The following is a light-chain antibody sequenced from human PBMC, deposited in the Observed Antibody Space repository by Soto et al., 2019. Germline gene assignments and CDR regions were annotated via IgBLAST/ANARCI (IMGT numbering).Light chain of an antibody. J-gene: IGKJ4*01. Sequence: AQSAATVSLSPEERAALCCRASQSVSSYLAWYQQKPGQAPRLLIYDASNRATGIPARFSGSGSGTDFTLTISRLQPEDFAVYNCQQYATSPLPFGGGTKVDIK. CDR1: QSVSSY. CDR3: QQYATSPLP. V-gene: IGKV3-11*01. CDR2: DAS.